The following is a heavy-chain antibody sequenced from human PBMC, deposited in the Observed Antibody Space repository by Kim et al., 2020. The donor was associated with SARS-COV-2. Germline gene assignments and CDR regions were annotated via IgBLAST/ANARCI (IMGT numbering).Heavy chain of an antibody. CDR1: GFAFSIYY. CDR2: IRGDGENI. CDR3: ARVNIFYYYLDV. V-gene: IGHV3-11*01. D-gene: IGHD3-3*02. Sequence: GGSLRLSCEASGFAFSIYYMSWIRHVPGRGLEWVAYIRGDGENIYYADSVKGRFTISRDNFKNSLFLEVNSLRAEDTAVYYCARVNIFYYYLDVWGKGTTVTVSS. J-gene: IGHJ6*03.